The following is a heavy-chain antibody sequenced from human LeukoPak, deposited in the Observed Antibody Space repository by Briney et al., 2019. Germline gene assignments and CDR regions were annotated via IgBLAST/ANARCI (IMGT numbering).Heavy chain of an antibody. Sequence: ASVKVSCKVSGYSLTELSMHWVRQAPGKGPEWMGGFDPEDGDTVYAQKFQGRVTMTEDTSTDTAYMELSSLRSEDTAVYYCATTGEEYDVNLSGAFDIWGQGTMVTVSS. CDR1: GYSLTELS. J-gene: IGHJ3*02. CDR2: FDPEDGDT. D-gene: IGHD3-10*01. V-gene: IGHV1-24*01. CDR3: ATTGEEYDVNLSGAFDI.